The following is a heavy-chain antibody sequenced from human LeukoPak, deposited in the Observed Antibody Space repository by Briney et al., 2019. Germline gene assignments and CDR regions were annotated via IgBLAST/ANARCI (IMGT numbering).Heavy chain of an antibody. CDR3: AREGRHAFDY. CDR1: GFTFSSYD. Sequence: PGGSLRLSCAASGFTFSSYDMNWVRQAPGKGLEWISYISSSGSTIYYADSVKGRFTISRDRATNSLYLQINSLKAEDTAVYYCAREGRHAFDYWGQGTLVTVSS. V-gene: IGHV3-48*03. CDR2: ISSSGSTI. J-gene: IGHJ4*02.